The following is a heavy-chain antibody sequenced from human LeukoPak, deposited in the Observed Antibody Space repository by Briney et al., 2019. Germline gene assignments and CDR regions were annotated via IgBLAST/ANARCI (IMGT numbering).Heavy chain of an antibody. CDR2: IYYSGST. V-gene: IGHV4-61*08. CDR1: GASIRSGDYY. Sequence: ASETLSLTCTVSGASIRSGDYYWSWIRQPPGKGLEWIGYIYYSGSTNYNPSLKSRVTISVDTSKNQFSLKLSSVTAADTAVYYCARDRIVVVPAAMDYYYGMDVWGQGTMVTVSS. CDR3: ARDRIVVVPAAMDYYYGMDV. J-gene: IGHJ6*02. D-gene: IGHD2-2*01.